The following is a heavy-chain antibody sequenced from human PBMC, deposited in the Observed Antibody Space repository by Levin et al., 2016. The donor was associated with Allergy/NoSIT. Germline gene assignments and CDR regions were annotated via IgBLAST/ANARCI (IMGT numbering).Heavy chain of an antibody. CDR2: INPDSGAT. D-gene: IGHD1-26*01. CDR3: VRDPDSESYFGRSWRGNHFDY. Sequence: WVRQAPGQGLEWLGWINPDSGATKYAQKFQDRVTMTRDTSMTTAYMDVRRLRSDDTAVYYCVRDPDSESYFGRSWRGNHFDYWGQGTLVTVSS. J-gene: IGHJ4*02. V-gene: IGHV1-2*02.